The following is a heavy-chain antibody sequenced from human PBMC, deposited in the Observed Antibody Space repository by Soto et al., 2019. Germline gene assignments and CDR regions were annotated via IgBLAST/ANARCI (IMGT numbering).Heavy chain of an antibody. CDR3: ARAPFYEFWSGYYREKYFDY. Sequence: QVQLVQSGSEVKKPGSSVKVSCKASGGTFSSHAISWVRQAPGQGLEWMGCIIPIFGATNYAQKFQGRVTITADESTATAYRELSSLRSEDTAVYYCARAPFYEFWSGYYREKYFDYWGRGSLVTVSS. CDR2: IIPIFGAT. J-gene: IGHJ4*02. CDR1: GGTFSSHA. V-gene: IGHV1-69*12. D-gene: IGHD3-3*01.